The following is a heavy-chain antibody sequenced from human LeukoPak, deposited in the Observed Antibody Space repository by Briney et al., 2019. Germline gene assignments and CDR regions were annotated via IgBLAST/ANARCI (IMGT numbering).Heavy chain of an antibody. Sequence: GGSLRLSCAASGVTFSSYGMHWVRQAPGKGLEWVAVISYDGSNKYYADSVKGRFTISRDNSKNTLYLQMNSLRAEDTAVYYCAKGAYGSGWLNLDYWGQGTLVTVSS. CDR3: AKGAYGSGWLNLDY. D-gene: IGHD6-19*01. CDR2: ISYDGSNK. CDR1: GVTFSSYG. V-gene: IGHV3-30*18. J-gene: IGHJ4*02.